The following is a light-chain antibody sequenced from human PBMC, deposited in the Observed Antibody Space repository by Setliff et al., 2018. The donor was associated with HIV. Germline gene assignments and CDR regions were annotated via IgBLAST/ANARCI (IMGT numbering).Light chain of an antibody. CDR1: SSNIGSNT. CDR3: ASWDDSLNGHV. J-gene: IGLJ1*01. V-gene: IGLV1-44*01. CDR2: ANN. Sequence: QSALTQPPSASGTPGQRVTFSCSGGSSNIGSNTVNWYQQLPGSAPKLLIFANNQRPSGVPDRFSGSRSGTSASLAISGLQSQDESDYYCASWDDSLNGHVFGTGTKVT.